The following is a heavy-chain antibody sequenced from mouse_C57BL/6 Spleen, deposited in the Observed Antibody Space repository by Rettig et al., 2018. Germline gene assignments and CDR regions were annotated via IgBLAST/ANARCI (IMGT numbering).Heavy chain of an antibody. CDR2: IRSKSSNYAT. Sequence: HWVRQAPGKGLEWVARIRSKSSNYATYYADSVKDRFTISRDDSQSMLYLQMNNLKTEDTAMYYCVREWDGYYVYYYAMDYWGQGTSVTVSS. J-gene: IGHJ4*01. D-gene: IGHD2-3*01. CDR3: VREWDGYYVYYYAMDY. V-gene: IGHV10-3*01.